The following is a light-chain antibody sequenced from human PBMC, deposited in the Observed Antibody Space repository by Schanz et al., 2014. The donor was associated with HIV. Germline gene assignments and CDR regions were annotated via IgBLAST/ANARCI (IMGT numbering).Light chain of an antibody. CDR2: NSY. Sequence: QLVLTQPPSASGTPGQRVTISCSGSSSNIRSNTIHWYQQLPGTAPKLLIYNSYHRPSGVPDRFSGSESGTSASLAITGLRSEDEADYYCAAWDGSLKVWVFGGGTKLTVL. CDR3: AAWDGSLKVWV. V-gene: IGLV1-44*01. J-gene: IGLJ3*02. CDR1: SSNIRSNT.